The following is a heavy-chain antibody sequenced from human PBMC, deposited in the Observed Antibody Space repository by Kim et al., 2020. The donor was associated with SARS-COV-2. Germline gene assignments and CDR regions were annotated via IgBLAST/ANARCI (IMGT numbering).Heavy chain of an antibody. Sequence: SVKVSCKASGFTFTSSAMQWVRQARGQGIEWIGWIVVGSGNTNYAQKFQERVTISRDMSTSTAYMELSSLRSEDTAVYYCAAGYRSSSDYYYGMDVWGQGTTVTVS. CDR1: GFTFTSSA. CDR3: AAGYRSSSDYYYGMDV. V-gene: IGHV1-58*02. D-gene: IGHD6-6*01. CDR2: IVVGSGNT. J-gene: IGHJ6*02.